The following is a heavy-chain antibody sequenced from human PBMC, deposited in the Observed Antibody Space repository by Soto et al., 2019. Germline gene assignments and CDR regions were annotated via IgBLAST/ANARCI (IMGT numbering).Heavy chain of an antibody. CDR1: GFTFSNSG. CDR2: ISRDGSVR. D-gene: IGHD2-21*01. Sequence: SGFTFSNSGIHWVRHATGNGLEWVAVISRDGSVRYYADSVKGRFTISRDNSKNTLYLQVNNLRPEDTAVYYCAKEYCGGHCSSDYFDYWGQGTLVTVSS. J-gene: IGHJ4*02. CDR3: AKEYCGGHCSSDYFDY. V-gene: IGHV3-30*18.